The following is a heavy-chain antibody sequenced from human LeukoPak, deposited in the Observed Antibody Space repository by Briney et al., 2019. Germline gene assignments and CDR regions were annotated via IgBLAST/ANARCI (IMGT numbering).Heavy chain of an antibody. CDR3: AKTSDYGDFGNAFDI. J-gene: IGHJ3*02. Sequence: GGSLRLSCAASGFTFDDYAMHWVRQAPGKGLEWVSLINWDGGSTYYSDSVKGRFTISRDNSKNSLYLQMNTLRAEDTALYYCAKTSDYGDFGNAFDIWGQGTMVTVSS. V-gene: IGHV3-43D*03. CDR1: GFTFDDYA. D-gene: IGHD4-17*01. CDR2: INWDGGST.